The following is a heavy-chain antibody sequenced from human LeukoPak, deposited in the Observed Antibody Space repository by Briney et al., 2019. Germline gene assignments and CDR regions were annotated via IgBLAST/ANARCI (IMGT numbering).Heavy chain of an antibody. CDR2: INHSGST. CDR1: GGSFSGYY. CDR3: ARVTGYMIEDYFDY. D-gene: IGHD3-22*01. V-gene: IGHV4-34*01. J-gene: IGHJ4*02. Sequence: SETLSLTCAVYGGSFSGYYWSWIRQPPGKGLEWIGEINHSGSTNYNPSLKGRVTISVDTSKNQFSLKLSSVTAADTAVYYCARVTGYMIEDYFDYWGQGTLVTVSS.